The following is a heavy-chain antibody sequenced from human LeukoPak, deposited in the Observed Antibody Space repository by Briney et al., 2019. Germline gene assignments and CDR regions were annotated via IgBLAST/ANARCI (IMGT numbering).Heavy chain of an antibody. D-gene: IGHD3-10*01. CDR2: IYYSGST. J-gene: IGHJ5*02. CDR1: GGSISSSSYY. V-gene: IGHV4-39*01. Sequence: ASETLSLTCTVSGGSISSSSYYWGWIRQPPGKGLEGIGSIYYSGSTYYNPSLKRRVTISVDTSKNQFPLKLSSVTAAHTAVYYCAGTYSYGSGRLNWFAPWGQGTLVTVSS. CDR3: AGTYSYGSGRLNWFAP.